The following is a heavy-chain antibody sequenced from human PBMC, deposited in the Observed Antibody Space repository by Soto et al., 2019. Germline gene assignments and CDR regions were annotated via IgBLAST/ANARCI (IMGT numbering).Heavy chain of an antibody. CDR3: ARWDDYAASDQYHFDH. V-gene: IGHV1-18*01. J-gene: IGHJ4*02. CDR2: TSIYNGHT. Sequence: GASVKVSCKASGYTFTASDISWVRQAPGQGLEWMGWTSIYNGHTKYSQKFLGRVVMTTDTSADTAYLELRSLRPDDAALYYYARWDDYAASDQYHFDHWGQGTLVTVSS. CDR1: GYTFTASD. D-gene: IGHD4-17*01.